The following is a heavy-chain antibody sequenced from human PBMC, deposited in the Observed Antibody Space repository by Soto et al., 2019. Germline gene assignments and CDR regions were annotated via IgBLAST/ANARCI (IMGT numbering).Heavy chain of an antibody. CDR3: ARAAEYYGSGSYYSFSDYYDYDCMDV. J-gene: IGHJ6*04. CDR1: GGTFSSYA. CDR2: IIPIFGTA. Sequence: QVQLVQSGAEVKKPGSSVKVSCKASGGTFSSYAISWVRQAPGQGLEWMGGIIPIFGTANYAQKFQGRVTIPAEESTSTAYMELSSLRSEDTAVYYCARAAEYYGSGSYYSFSDYYDYDCMDVWGEGTTVTVSS. V-gene: IGHV1-69*01. D-gene: IGHD3-10*01.